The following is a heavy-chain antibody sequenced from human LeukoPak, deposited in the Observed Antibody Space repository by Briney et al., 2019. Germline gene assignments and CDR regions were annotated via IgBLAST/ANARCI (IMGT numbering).Heavy chain of an antibody. CDR1: GYTFTGYY. J-gene: IGHJ4*02. D-gene: IGHD1-20*01. Sequence: ASVKVSCKASGYTFTGYYMHWVRQAPGQGLEWMGWINPNSGGTNYAQKFQGRVTMTRDTSISTAYMELSRLRSDDTAVYYCARVAYNWYDARFDYWGQGTLVTVSS. CDR2: INPNSGGT. CDR3: ARVAYNWYDARFDY. V-gene: IGHV1-2*02.